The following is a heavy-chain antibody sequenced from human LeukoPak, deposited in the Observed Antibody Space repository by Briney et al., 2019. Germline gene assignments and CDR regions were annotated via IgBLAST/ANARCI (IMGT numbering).Heavy chain of an antibody. D-gene: IGHD6-6*01. CDR2: IDSSSSII. CDR1: GFIFSRYS. V-gene: IGHV3-48*01. CDR3: TRDRGYTSSFLVY. J-gene: IGHJ4*02. Sequence: PGGSLRLSRAASGFIFSRYSMNWVRQAPRKGREWVSYIDSSSSIIYYSDFVKGRFTIYRDNAKNSLYLQMSSPRVEDTALYYCTRDRGYTSSFLVYWGQGNLVTVSS.